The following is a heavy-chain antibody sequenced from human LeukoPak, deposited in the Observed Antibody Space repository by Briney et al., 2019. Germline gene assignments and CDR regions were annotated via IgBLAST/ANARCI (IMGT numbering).Heavy chain of an antibody. CDR3: SRDVRGGRIAPWDY. V-gene: IGHV1-2*02. J-gene: IGHJ4*02. D-gene: IGHD2-15*01. CDR1: VYTFTGYY. CDR2: INPNSGGT. Sequence: ASVKVPCKASVYTFTGYYIHWVRQAPGQGLQWMGWINPNSGGTNYAQKFQGRVTMTRDTSISTAYMELSRLRSDDTAVYYCSRDVRGGRIAPWDYWGQGTLVTVSS.